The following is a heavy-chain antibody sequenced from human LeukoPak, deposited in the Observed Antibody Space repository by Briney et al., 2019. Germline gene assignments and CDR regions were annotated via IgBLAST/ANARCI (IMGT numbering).Heavy chain of an antibody. J-gene: IGHJ6*02. V-gene: IGHV4-61*01. D-gene: IGHD3-3*01. CDR3: ARVGFWSGYYTHYYYGMDV. Sequence: SETLSLTCTVSGGSVSSGSYYWSWIRQPPGRGLEWIAYIHYSGSAAYNPSLKSRVTISRDMSTNQFSLKMTSVTAADTAVYYCARVGFWSGYYTHYYYGMDVWGQGTTVTVSS. CDR1: GGSVSSGSYY. CDR2: IHYSGSA.